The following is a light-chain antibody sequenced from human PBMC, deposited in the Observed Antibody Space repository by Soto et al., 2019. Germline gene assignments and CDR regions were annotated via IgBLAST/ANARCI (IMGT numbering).Light chain of an antibody. J-gene: IGLJ1*01. Sequence: QSVLTQPTSVSGSPGQSITISCTGTSSDVGGYNYVSWYQHHPGKAPKLMICDVSDRPSGVSNRFSGSKSGNTASLTISGLQAEDEADYYCSSYTSSSNPWVFGTGTKVTVL. CDR3: SSYTSSSNPWV. CDR2: DVS. CDR1: SSDVGGYNY. V-gene: IGLV2-14*03.